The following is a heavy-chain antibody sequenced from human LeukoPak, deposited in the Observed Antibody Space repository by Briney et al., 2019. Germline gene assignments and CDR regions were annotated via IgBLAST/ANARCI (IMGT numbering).Heavy chain of an antibody. V-gene: IGHV1-69*13. CDR2: IIPIFGTA. CDR1: GGTFSSYA. Sequence: SVKVSCKASGGTFSSYAISWVRQAPGQGLEWMGGIIPIFGTANYAQKFQGRVTITADESTSTAYMELSSLRSEDTAVYYCARQLVAYCGGDCSLHYYYYYYMDVWGKGTTVTVSS. D-gene: IGHD2-21*01. J-gene: IGHJ6*03. CDR3: ARQLVAYCGGDCSLHYYYYYYMDV.